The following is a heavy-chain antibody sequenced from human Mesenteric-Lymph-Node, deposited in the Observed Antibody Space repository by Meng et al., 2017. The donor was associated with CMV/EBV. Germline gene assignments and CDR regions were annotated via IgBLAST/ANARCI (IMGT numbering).Heavy chain of an antibody. CDR2: IIGSGAKT. CDR3: AKDQLRFRA. D-gene: IGHD3-3*01. CDR1: GLTFTNHA. Sequence: GESLKISCAASGLTFTNHAMNWVRQAPGKGLEWVSSIIGSGAKTFYADSVKGRFTISRDNSKNTLYLQMNSLRAEDTAVYYCAKDQLRFRAWGQGTLVTVSS. V-gene: IGHV3-23*01. J-gene: IGHJ5*02.